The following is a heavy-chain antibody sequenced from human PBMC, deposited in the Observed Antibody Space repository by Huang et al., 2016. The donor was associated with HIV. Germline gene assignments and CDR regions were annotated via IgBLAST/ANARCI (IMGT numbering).Heavy chain of an antibody. CDR3: AKVGVLQWFGQLTPEHYNYYYMDV. CDR2: ISYDGINK. D-gene: IGHD3-10*01. CDR1: GFSFRNYG. V-gene: IGHV3-30*18. Sequence: QVQLVESGGGVVQPGRSLRLSCAASGFSFRNYGLHWVRQAPGKGLEWVAVISYDGINKVFGGRVKGRFTIARDNPRNTLYLQMDSLRAEDTAIYYCAKVGVLQWFGQLTPEHYNYYYMDVWGKGTTVTVSS. J-gene: IGHJ6*03.